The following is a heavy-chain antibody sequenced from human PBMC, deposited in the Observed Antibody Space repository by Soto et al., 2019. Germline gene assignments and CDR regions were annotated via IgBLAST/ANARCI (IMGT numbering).Heavy chain of an antibody. Sequence: ASVKVSCKASGYTFTSYGISWVRQAPGQGLEWMGWISAYNGNTNYAQKLQGRVTMTTDTSTSTAYMELRSLRSDDTAVYYCARSSLGYCSSTCCYALDIWGQGTMVTVSS. V-gene: IGHV1-18*01. CDR2: ISAYNGNT. D-gene: IGHD2-2*03. CDR1: GYTFTSYG. CDR3: ARSSLGYCSSTCCYALDI. J-gene: IGHJ3*02.